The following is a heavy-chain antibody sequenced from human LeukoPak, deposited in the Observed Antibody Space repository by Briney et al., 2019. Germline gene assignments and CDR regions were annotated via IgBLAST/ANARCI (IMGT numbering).Heavy chain of an antibody. CDR3: AKDPSPYSSSWYYFDY. Sequence: GGTLRLSCVASGFTFSTYGMSWVRQAPGKGLEWVSAISGSGGSTYYADSVKGRFTISRDNSKNTLYLQMNSLRAEDTAVYYCAKDPSPYSSSWYYFDYWGQGTLVTVSS. CDR2: ISGSGGST. CDR1: GFTFSTYG. D-gene: IGHD6-13*01. V-gene: IGHV3-23*01. J-gene: IGHJ4*02.